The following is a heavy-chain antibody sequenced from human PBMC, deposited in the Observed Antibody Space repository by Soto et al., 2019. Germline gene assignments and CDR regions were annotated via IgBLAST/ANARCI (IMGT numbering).Heavy chain of an antibody. CDR1: GFTFSSYA. Sequence: EVQLLESGGGLVPPGGSPRLSCAASGFTFSSYAMNWVRRAPGKELEWVSSISGSGAATYYADSVKGRFTISRDNSRNTLYLHMTSLRAADTALFYCAKAHTVSSSDNYCDYWGQGTLVSVSS. D-gene: IGHD6-25*01. CDR2: ISGSGAAT. J-gene: IGHJ4*02. CDR3: AKAHTVSSSDNYCDY. V-gene: IGHV3-23*01.